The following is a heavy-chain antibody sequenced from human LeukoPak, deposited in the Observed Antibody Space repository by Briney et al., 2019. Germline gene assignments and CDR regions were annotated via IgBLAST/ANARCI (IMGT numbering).Heavy chain of an antibody. J-gene: IGHJ6*03. CDR2: IKQAGSEK. CDR1: GFTFSSYW. V-gene: IGHV3-7*01. CDR3: ARERLDYDILTGYPKRYCYYYYMDV. D-gene: IGHD3-9*01. Sequence: GGSLRLSCAASGFTFSSYWMSWVRQAPGKGLEWVANIKQAGSEKYYVDSVKGRFTISRDNAKNSLYLQMNSLRAEDTAVYYCARERLDYDILTGYPKRYCYYYYMDVWGKGTTVTVSS.